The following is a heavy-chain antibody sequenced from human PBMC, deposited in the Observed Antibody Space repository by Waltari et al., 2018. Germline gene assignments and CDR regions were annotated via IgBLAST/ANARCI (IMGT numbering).Heavy chain of an antibody. CDR1: W. Sequence: WWMWVRQSPDKGLEWIGQAHRSGRTNYNPSFASRAIVSLDTSMNQFSLRILSATAADTAVYYCARDLGRGLFLDSWGQGTLVTVSP. D-gene: IGHD2-15*01. V-gene: IGHV4-4*02. J-gene: IGHJ4*02. CDR3: ARDLGRGLFLDS. CDR2: AHRSGRT.